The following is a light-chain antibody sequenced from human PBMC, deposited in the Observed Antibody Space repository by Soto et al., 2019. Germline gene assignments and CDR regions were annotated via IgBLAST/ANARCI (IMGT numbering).Light chain of an antibody. CDR3: QQYGSSPLYT. CDR2: GSS. J-gene: IGKJ2*01. Sequence: EIVLTQSPGTLSLSPGDRATLSCRASQSVSSSDFAWYQQKAAQAPRLLIYGSSFRATGIPDRFSGRGSGTDFTLTISRLEPEDCGVYYCQQYGSSPLYTFGQGTKLEI. V-gene: IGKV3-20*01. CDR1: QSVSSSD.